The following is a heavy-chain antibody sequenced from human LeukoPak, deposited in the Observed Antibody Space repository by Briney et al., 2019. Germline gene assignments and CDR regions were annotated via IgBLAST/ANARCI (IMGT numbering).Heavy chain of an antibody. CDR2: IRHDGSDK. D-gene: IGHD6-6*01. J-gene: IGHJ3*02. CDR1: GFTFNDFG. CDR3: AWIAARRPDAFDI. V-gene: IGHV3-30*02. Sequence: GGSLRLSCAASGFTFNDFGMHWVRQAPGKGLEWVTFIRHDGSDKFYIDSVKGRFTISRDNAKNSLYLQMNSLRAEDTAVYYCAWIAARRPDAFDIWGQGTMVTVSS.